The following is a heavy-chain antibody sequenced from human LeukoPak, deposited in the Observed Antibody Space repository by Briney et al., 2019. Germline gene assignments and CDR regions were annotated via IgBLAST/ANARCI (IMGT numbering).Heavy chain of an antibody. V-gene: IGHV3-53*04. CDR1: GFTFSSYA. Sequence: GSLRLSCAASGFTFSSYAMSWVRQAPGKGLEWVAVISSSGVTHYADPVEGRFTISRHSSTNTVYLQMNSLGADDTAVYYCSRVTLGYGFDYWGQGTLVTVSS. CDR3: SRVTLGYGFDY. J-gene: IGHJ4*02. D-gene: IGHD3-16*01. CDR2: ISSSGVT.